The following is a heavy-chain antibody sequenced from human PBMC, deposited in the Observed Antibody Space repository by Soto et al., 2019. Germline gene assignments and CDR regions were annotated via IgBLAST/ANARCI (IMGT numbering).Heavy chain of an antibody. CDR3: AGGDDYYDSSGYPPRAFDI. J-gene: IGHJ3*02. D-gene: IGHD3-22*01. V-gene: IGHV4-39*01. Sequence: QLQLQESGPGLVKPSETLSLTCSVSGGSISSTSYYWGWIRQPPGKGLEWIGSIYYSGTTYYNPPLKSRVTISVDTSKNQFSLKLSSVTAADTAVYYCAGGDDYYDSSGYPPRAFDIWGQGTMVTVSS. CDR2: IYYSGTT. CDR1: GGSISSTSYY.